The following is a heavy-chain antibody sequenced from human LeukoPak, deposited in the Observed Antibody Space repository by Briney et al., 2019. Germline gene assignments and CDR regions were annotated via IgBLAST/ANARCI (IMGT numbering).Heavy chain of an antibody. V-gene: IGHV1-2*02. CDR1: GYTFTGYY. Sequence: RASVTVSCKASGYTFTGYYMHWVRQAPGQGLEWMGWINPNSGGTNYAQKFQGRVTMTRDTSISTAYMELSRLRSDDTAVYYCARDFGYCSSTSCYPGTTWGQGTLVTVSS. J-gene: IGHJ5*02. CDR2: INPNSGGT. D-gene: IGHD2-2*03. CDR3: ARDFGYCSSTSCYPGTT.